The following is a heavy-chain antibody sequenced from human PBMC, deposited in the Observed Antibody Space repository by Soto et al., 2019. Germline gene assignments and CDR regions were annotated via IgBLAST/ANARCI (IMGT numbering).Heavy chain of an antibody. CDR3: AVNVDTAMIHTNYYYYGLDV. Sequence: AASVKVSCKASGFTFTSSAVQWVRQARGQRLEWIGWIVVGSGNTNYAQKFQERVTITRDMSTSTAYMELSSLRSEDTAVYYCAVNVDTAMIHTNYYYYGLDVWGQGTTVTVSS. CDR1: GFTFTSSA. D-gene: IGHD5-18*01. CDR2: IVVGSGNT. J-gene: IGHJ6*01. V-gene: IGHV1-58*01.